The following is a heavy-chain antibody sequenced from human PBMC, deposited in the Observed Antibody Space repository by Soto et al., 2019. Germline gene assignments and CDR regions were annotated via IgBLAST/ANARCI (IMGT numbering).Heavy chain of an antibody. CDR3: ARGSVAVAGRSFFR. CDR1: GGTFSSYA. CDR2: IIPIFGTA. J-gene: IGHJ4*02. D-gene: IGHD6-19*01. V-gene: IGHV1-69*13. Sequence: SVKVSCKASGGTFSSYAMSWVLQAPGQGLEWMGGIIPIFGTANYAQKFQGRVTITADESTSTAYMELSSLRSEDTAVYYCARGSVAVAGRSFFRWGQGTLVTVS.